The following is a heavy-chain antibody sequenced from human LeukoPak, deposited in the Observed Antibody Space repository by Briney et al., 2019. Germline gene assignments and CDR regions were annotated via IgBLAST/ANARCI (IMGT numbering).Heavy chain of an antibody. CDR1: GFTFSSYS. J-gene: IGHJ4*02. Sequence: GGSLRLSCAASGFTFSSYSMNWVRQAPGEGLEWVSSISSSSSYIYYADSVKGRFTISRDNAKNSLYLQMNSLRAEDTAVYYCAREGECYFDYWGQGTLVTVSS. V-gene: IGHV3-21*01. D-gene: IGHD3-16*01. CDR2: ISSSSSYI. CDR3: AREGECYFDY.